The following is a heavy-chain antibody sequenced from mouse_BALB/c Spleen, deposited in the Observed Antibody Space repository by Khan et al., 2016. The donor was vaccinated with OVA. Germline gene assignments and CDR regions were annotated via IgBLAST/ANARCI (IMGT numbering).Heavy chain of an antibody. V-gene: IGHV1S137*01. CDR3: ARSHSGFAY. Sequence: QVQLKESGAELVRPGVSVKISCKGSGYTFTDYAMHWVKQSHAKSLEWIGIISTYYGDANYNQKFKGKATMTVDKSSSTAYMELARLTSDDSAIYYCARSHSGFAYWGQGTLVTVS. CDR2: ISTYYGDA. J-gene: IGHJ3*01. CDR1: GYTFTDYA.